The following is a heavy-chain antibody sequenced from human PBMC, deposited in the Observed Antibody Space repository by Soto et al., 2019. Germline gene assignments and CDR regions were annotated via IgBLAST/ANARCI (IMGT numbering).Heavy chain of an antibody. V-gene: IGHV4-31*03. CDR3: ARVIGYYDILTGYPYYYYGMDV. CDR2: IYYSGST. D-gene: IGHD3-9*01. CDR1: GGSISSGGYY. Sequence: SETLSLTCTVSGGSISSGGYYWSWIRQHPGKGLEWIGYIYYSGSTYYNPSLKSRVTISVDTSKNQFSLKLSSVTAADTAVYYCARVIGYYDILTGYPYYYYGMDVWGQGITVTVSS. J-gene: IGHJ6*02.